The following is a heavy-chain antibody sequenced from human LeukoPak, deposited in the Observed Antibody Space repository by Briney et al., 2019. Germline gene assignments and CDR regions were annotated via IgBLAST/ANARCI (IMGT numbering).Heavy chain of an antibody. J-gene: IGHJ4*02. CDR3: ARAGSGGDDIY. V-gene: IGHV1-18*01. CDR2: ISAYNGNT. D-gene: IGHD2-21*02. CDR1: GYTFTNYG. Sequence: ASVKVSCKASGYTFTNYGISWVRQAPGQGLEWVARISAYNGNTAYAQKVQDRVTMTTDTSTSTAYMELTSLRSDDTAVYYCARAGSGGDDIYWGQGTLVTVSS.